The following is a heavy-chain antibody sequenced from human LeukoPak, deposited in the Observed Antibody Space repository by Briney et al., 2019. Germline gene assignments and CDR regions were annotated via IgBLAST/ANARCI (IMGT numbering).Heavy chain of an antibody. J-gene: IGHJ5*02. CDR1: GGSFSGYY. CDR3: ARSVEYSSSSRWFDP. CDR2: INHSGST. D-gene: IGHD6-6*01. V-gene: IGHV4-34*09. Sequence: SETLSLTCAVYGGSFSGYYWSWIRQPPGKGLEWIGEINHSGSTYYNPSLKSRVTISVDTSKNQFSLKLSSVTAADTAVYYCARSVEYSSSSRWFDPWGQGTLVTVSS.